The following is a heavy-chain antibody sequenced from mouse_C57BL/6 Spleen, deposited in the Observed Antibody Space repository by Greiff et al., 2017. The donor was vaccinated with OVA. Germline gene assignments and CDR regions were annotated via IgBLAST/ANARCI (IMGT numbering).Heavy chain of an antibody. V-gene: IGHV1-69*01. D-gene: IGHD1-1*01. CDR1: GYTFTSYW. CDR3: ARSDYGSSYGSYFDY. Sequence: QVQLQQPGAELVMPGASVKLSCKASGYTFTSYWMHWVKQRPGQGLEWIGEIDPSDSYTNYNQKFKGKSTLTVDKSSSTAYMQLSSLTSEDSAVYYCARSDYGSSYGSYFDYWGQGTTLTVSS. CDR2: IDPSDSYT. J-gene: IGHJ2*01.